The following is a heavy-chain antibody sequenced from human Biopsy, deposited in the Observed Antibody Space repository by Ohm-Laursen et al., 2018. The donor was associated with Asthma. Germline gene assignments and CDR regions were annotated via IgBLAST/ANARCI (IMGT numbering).Heavy chain of an antibody. J-gene: IGHJ4*02. Sequence: ASVKVSCKISGYSLTDLSMHWVRQAPGQGLEWMGGHDHEEGGTVNARRFRGRVTMTEDASTDTAYMELSSLSSDDTAVYYCASDFPKDYVRYNFQFWGQGTLVTVSS. D-gene: IGHD4-17*01. V-gene: IGHV1-24*01. CDR1: GYSLTDLS. CDR2: HDHEEGGT. CDR3: ASDFPKDYVRYNFQF.